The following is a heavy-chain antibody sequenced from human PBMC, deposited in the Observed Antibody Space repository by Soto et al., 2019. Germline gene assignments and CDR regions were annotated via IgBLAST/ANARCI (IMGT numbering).Heavy chain of an antibody. V-gene: IGHV1-69*01. Sequence: QVQLVQSGAEVKKPGSSVKVSCKASGGTFSSYAISWVRQAPGQGLEWMGGIIPIFGTANYAQKFQGRVTVTADESTSTAYMELSSLRSEDTAVYYCARDGAIFGVLKNWFDPWGQGTLVTVSS. D-gene: IGHD3-3*01. J-gene: IGHJ5*02. CDR1: GGTFSSYA. CDR3: ARDGAIFGVLKNWFDP. CDR2: IIPIFGTA.